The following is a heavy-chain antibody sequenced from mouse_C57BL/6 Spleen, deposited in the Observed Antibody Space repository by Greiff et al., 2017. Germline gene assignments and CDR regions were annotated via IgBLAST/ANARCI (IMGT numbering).Heavy chain of an antibody. CDR3: ARGAGTRAFDY. CDR2: IYPGDGDT. J-gene: IGHJ2*01. CDR1: GYAFSSYW. Sequence: VQLQQSGAELVKPGASVKISCKASGYAFSSYWMNWVKQRPGQGLEWIGQIYPGDGDTNYNGKFKGKATLTADKSSSTAYMQLSSLTSEDSAVYFCARGAGTRAFDYWGQGTTLTVSS. D-gene: IGHD4-1*01. V-gene: IGHV1-80*01.